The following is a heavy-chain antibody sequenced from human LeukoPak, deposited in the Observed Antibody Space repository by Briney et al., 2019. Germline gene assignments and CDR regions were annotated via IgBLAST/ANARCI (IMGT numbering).Heavy chain of an antibody. Sequence: PGGSLRLSCAASGFTFSSYAMHWVRQAPGKGLEWVAFIRYDGSNKYYADSVKGRFTISRDNAKNSLYLQMNSLRAEDTAVYYCARTDYDILTGYYTPGAFDIWGQGTMVTVSS. CDR3: ARTDYDILTGYYTPGAFDI. CDR2: IRYDGSNK. D-gene: IGHD3-9*01. V-gene: IGHV3-30*02. J-gene: IGHJ3*02. CDR1: GFTFSSYA.